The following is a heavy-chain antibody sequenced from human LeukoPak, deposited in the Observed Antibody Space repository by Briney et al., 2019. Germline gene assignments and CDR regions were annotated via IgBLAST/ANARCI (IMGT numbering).Heavy chain of an antibody. CDR3: ATDYYDSSGAVLF. J-gene: IGHJ4*02. D-gene: IGHD3-22*01. CDR1: GVSISSLYY. CDR2: IFPTGST. V-gene: IGHV4-38-2*02. Sequence: SETLSLTCTVSGVSISSLYYWAWIRQPPGKGLEWIGNIFPTGSTSYNPSLQSRVTISLDTSKNQFSLKLSSVTAADTAVYYCATDYYDSSGAVLFWGQGTLVTVSS.